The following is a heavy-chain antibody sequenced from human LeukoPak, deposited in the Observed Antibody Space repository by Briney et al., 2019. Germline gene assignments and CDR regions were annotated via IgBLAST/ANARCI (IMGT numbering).Heavy chain of an antibody. J-gene: IGHJ4*02. CDR3: ARGYSGLY. Sequence: PGGSLRLSCAASGFTFRNYGMHWVRQAPGKGLEWVAFIRYDGSNKYYGDSAKGRFIISRDNSKNSLYLQMNSLRAEDTAVYYCARGYSGLYWGQGTLVTVSS. D-gene: IGHD3-10*01. V-gene: IGHV3-30*02. CDR1: GFTFRNYG. CDR2: IRYDGSNK.